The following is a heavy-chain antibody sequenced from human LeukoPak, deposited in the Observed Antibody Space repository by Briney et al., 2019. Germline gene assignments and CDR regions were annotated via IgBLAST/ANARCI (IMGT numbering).Heavy chain of an antibody. D-gene: IGHD2-8*01. V-gene: IGHV1-18*01. CDR2: ISAYNGNT. CDR3: AAANRYCTNGVCYAGAFDI. Sequence: GASVKVSCKASGYTFTSYGISWVRQAPGQGLEWMGRISAYNGNTNYAQKLQGRVTMTTDTSTSTAYMELRSLRSDDTAVYYGAAANRYCTNGVCYAGAFDIWGQGTMVTVSS. CDR1: GYTFTSYG. J-gene: IGHJ3*02.